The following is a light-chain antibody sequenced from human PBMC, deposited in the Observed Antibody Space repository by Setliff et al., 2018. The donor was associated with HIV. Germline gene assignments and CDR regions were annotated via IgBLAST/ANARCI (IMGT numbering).Light chain of an antibody. J-gene: IGLJ1*01. Sequence: QSVLTQPPSASGTPGQRVTISRSGSSSNIGVNSVNWYQHLPGTAPKLLIYSINRRPSGVPDRFSGSKSGTSASLAISGLQSEDEADYYCAAWDNSLKGYVFGTGTKVTVL. CDR2: SIN. V-gene: IGLV1-44*01. CDR3: AAWDNSLKGYV. CDR1: SSNIGVNS.